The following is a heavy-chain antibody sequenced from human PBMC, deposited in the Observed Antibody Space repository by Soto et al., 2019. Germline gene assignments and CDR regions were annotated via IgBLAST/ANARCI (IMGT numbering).Heavy chain of an antibody. V-gene: IGHV3-30-3*01. CDR3: ARDLYRNYVSCSDP. J-gene: IGHJ5*02. CDR2: ISYDGSNK. Sequence: RGSLRLACAASGFTFSSYAMHWVRQAPGKGLEWVAVISYDGSNKYYADSVKGRFTISRDNSKNTLYLQMNSLRAEDTAVYYCARDLYRNYVSCSDPSSQGTLDIVSS. CDR1: GFTFSSYA. D-gene: IGHD3-16*01.